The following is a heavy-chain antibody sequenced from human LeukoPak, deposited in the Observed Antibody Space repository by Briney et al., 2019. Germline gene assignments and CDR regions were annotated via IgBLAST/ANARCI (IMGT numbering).Heavy chain of an antibody. D-gene: IGHD2-2*01. Sequence: GGSLRLSCAASGFTFSSYAMSWVRQAPGKGLEWVSAISGSGGSTYYADSVKGRFTISRDNSKNTLYLQMNSLRAEDTAVYYCAKVVVPAAMIGNWFDPWGQGTLVTVSS. CDR2: ISGSGGST. J-gene: IGHJ5*02. CDR1: GFTFSSYA. CDR3: AKVVVPAAMIGNWFDP. V-gene: IGHV3-23*01.